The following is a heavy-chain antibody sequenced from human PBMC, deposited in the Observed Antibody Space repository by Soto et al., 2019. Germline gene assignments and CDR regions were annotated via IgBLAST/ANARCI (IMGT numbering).Heavy chain of an antibody. CDR1: GGSISSYY. D-gene: IGHD2-15*01. V-gene: IGHV4-59*08. J-gene: IGHJ4*02. Sequence: QVQLQESGPGLVKPSETLSLTCTVSGGSISSYYWSWIRQPPGKGLEWIGYIYYSGSTNYNPSLKRRAPISVDPSKNQFSLKLSSVAAADTAVYYCARRYGGSVDYWGQGTLVTVSS. CDR3: ARRYGGSVDY. CDR2: IYYSGST.